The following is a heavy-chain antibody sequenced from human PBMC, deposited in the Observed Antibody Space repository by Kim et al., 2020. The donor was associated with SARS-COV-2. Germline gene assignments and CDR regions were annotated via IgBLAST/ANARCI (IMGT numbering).Heavy chain of an antibody. J-gene: IGHJ4*02. V-gene: IGHV1-3*01. CDR3: ARDRGYSSGWTDFDY. Sequence: QQFQDRVTITRETSASTAYMELSSLRSEDTAVYYCARDRGYSSGWTDFDYWGQGTLVTVSS. D-gene: IGHD6-19*01.